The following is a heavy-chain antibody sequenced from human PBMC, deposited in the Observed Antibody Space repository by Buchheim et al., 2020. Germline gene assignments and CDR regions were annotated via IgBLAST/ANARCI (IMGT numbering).Heavy chain of an antibody. J-gene: IGHJ5*02. CDR3: ARENPAYYYDSSGHGWFDP. D-gene: IGHD3-22*01. CDR1: GFTFSSYG. Sequence: VQLVESGGGLVQPGGSLRLSCAASGFTFSSYGMHWVRQAPGKGLEWVAVIWYDGSNKYYADSVKGRFTISRDNSKNTLYLQMNSLRAEDTAVYYCARENPAYYYDSSGHGWFDPWGQGTL. CDR2: IWYDGSNK. V-gene: IGHV3-33*01.